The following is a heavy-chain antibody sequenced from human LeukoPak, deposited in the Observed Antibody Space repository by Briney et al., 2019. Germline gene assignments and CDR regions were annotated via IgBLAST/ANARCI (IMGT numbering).Heavy chain of an antibody. CDR3: ARVAVAGYYFDY. V-gene: IGHV4-38-2*02. J-gene: IGHJ4*02. Sequence: SETLSLTCTVSGYSISSGYYWGWIRQPPGKGLEWIGYIHYSGSTNYNPSLKSRVTMSVDTSKNQFSLKLSSVTAADTAVYYCARVAVAGYYFDYWGQGTLVTVSS. CDR1: GYSISSGYY. CDR2: IHYSGST. D-gene: IGHD6-19*01.